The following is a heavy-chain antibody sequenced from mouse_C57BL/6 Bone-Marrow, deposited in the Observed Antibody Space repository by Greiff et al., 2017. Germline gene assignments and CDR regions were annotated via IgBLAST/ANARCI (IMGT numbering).Heavy chain of an antibody. CDR2: IDPENGDT. CDR3: TVVNY. J-gene: IGHJ2*01. V-gene: IGHV14-4*01. Sequence: VQLQQSGAELMKPGASVKLSCKATGYTFTGYWIEWVKQRPEQGLEWIGWIDPENGDTEYASKFQGKATITADTSSNTAYLQLSSLTSEDTAVYYCTVVNYWGQGTTLTVSS. CDR1: GYTFTGYW.